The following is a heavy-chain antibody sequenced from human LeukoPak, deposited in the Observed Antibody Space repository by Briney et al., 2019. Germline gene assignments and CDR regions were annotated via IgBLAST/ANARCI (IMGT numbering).Heavy chain of an antibody. Sequence: GGSLRLSCAASGFTFSSYGMHWVRQAPGKGLEWEAVISYDGSNKYYADSVKGRFTISRDNSKNTLYLQMNSLRAEDTAVYYCAKDSYYYDSSGYYLFGSSLDYWGQGTLVTVSS. D-gene: IGHD3-22*01. CDR3: AKDSYYYDSSGYYLFGSSLDY. CDR2: ISYDGSNK. CDR1: GFTFSSYG. J-gene: IGHJ4*02. V-gene: IGHV3-30*18.